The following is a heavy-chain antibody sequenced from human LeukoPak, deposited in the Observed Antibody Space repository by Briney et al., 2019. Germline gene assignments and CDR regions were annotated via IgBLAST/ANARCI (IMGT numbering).Heavy chain of an antibody. D-gene: IGHD5-18*01. Sequence: SETLSLTCTVSGGSISSSSHYWGWLRQPPGKGLEWIGSIYHSGTTYSGSTYYNPSLKSRVTISLDTSKNQFSLKVGSMTAADTAVYYCARAGGYGLIDYWGQGTMVTVSS. V-gene: IGHV4-39*07. CDR3: ARAGGYGLIDY. J-gene: IGHJ4*02. CDR2: IYHSGTTYSGST. CDR1: GGSISSSSHY.